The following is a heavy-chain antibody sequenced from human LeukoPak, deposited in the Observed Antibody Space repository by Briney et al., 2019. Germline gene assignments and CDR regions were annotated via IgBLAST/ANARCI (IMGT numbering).Heavy chain of an antibody. CDR1: GYTFTSNY. CDR2: ISPSGGST. Sequence: ASVKVSCKAFGYTFTSNYTHWVRQAPGQGPEWMGVISPSGGSTTYAQKFQGRVTLTRDMSTSTDYLELSSLRSEDTAVYYCARDNSVRDDAWWFNPWGQGTLVTVSS. D-gene: IGHD5-24*01. J-gene: IGHJ5*02. CDR3: ARDNSVRDDAWWFNP. V-gene: IGHV1-46*01.